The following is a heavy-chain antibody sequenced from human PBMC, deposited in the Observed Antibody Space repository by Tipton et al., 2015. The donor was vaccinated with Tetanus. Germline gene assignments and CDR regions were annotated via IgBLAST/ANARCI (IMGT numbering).Heavy chain of an antibody. CDR2: IYASGST. CDR3: ARVLRYSTTGGWDDAFDI. Sequence: TLSLICSVSGGSIHGFYWAWIRQSAKKGLEWIGRIYASGSTIFNPSLKSRVAMSMDTSRNQISLTLTSVTVADTAVYYCARVLRYSTTGGWDDAFDIWGQGTMVTVSS. J-gene: IGHJ3*02. D-gene: IGHD2-8*02. V-gene: IGHV4-4*07. CDR1: GGSIHGFY.